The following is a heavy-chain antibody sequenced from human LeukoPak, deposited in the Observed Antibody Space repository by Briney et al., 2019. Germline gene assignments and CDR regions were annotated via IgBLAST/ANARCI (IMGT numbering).Heavy chain of an antibody. CDR1: GYSISSGYY. V-gene: IGHV4-38-2*02. J-gene: IGHJ4*02. Sequence: SETLSLTCTVSGYSISSGYYWGWIRQHPGKGLEWIGSIYHSGSTYYNPSLKSRVTISVDTSKNQFSLKLSSVTAADTAVYYCARDGYLAVDYWGQGTLVTVSS. CDR2: IYHSGST. CDR3: ARDGYLAVDY. D-gene: IGHD2-2*03.